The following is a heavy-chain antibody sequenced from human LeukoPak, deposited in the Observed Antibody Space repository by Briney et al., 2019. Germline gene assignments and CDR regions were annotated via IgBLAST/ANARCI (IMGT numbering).Heavy chain of an antibody. D-gene: IGHD4-23*01. J-gene: IGHJ4*02. CDR1: GFTFSSYG. Sequence: GGSLRLSCAASGFTFSSYGMHWVRQAPGKGLEWVAFIRYDGSNKYYADSVKGRFTISRDNSKNTLYLQMNSLRAEDTAVYYCANYGGNPLDYYFDYWGQGTLVTVSP. CDR2: IRYDGSNK. V-gene: IGHV3-30*02. CDR3: ANYGGNPLDYYFDY.